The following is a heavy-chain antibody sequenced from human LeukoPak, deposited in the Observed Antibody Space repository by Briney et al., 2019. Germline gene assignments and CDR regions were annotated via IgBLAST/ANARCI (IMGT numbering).Heavy chain of an antibody. CDR2: IYTSGST. CDR1: GGSISSGSYY. J-gene: IGHJ4*02. Sequence: PSETLSLTCTVSGGSISSGSYYWSWIRQPAGKGLEWIGRIYTSGSTNYNPSLKSRVTISVDTSKNQFSLKLSSVTAADTAVYYCARGKAYRWQQLAPGQIDYWGQGTLVTVSS. CDR3: ARGKAYRWQQLAPGQIDY. D-gene: IGHD6-13*01. V-gene: IGHV4-61*02.